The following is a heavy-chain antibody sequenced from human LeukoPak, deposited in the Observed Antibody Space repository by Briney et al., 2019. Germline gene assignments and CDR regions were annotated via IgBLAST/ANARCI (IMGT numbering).Heavy chain of an antibody. CDR2: INHGGST. J-gene: IGHJ6*03. Sequence: PSETLSLTCAVYGGSFSGYYWSWIRQPPGKGLEWIGEINHGGSTNYNPSLKSRVTISVDTSKNQFSLKLSSVTAADTAVYYCARGRDVVVPAAMRPYYYYYYMDVWGKGTTVTVSS. D-gene: IGHD2-2*01. V-gene: IGHV4-34*01. CDR3: ARGRDVVVPAAMRPYYYYYYMDV. CDR1: GGSFSGYY.